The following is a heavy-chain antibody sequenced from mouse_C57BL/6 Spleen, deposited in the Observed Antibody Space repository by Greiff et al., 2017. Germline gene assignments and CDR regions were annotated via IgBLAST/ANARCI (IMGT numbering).Heavy chain of an antibody. Sequence: EVHLVESGAELVKPGASVKLSCTASGFNIKDYYMHWVKQRTEQGLEWIGRIDPEDGETKYAPKFQGKATITADTSSNTAYLQLSSLTSEDPAVYYGARGGLRGAWFAYWGQGTLVTVSA. D-gene: IGHD2-4*01. V-gene: IGHV14-2*01. CDR1: GFNIKDYY. CDR2: IDPEDGET. CDR3: ARGGLRGAWFAY. J-gene: IGHJ3*01.